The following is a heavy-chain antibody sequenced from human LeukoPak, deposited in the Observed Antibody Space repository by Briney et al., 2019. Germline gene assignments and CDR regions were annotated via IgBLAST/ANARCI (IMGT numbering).Heavy chain of an antibody. J-gene: IGHJ4*02. D-gene: IGHD3-9*01. V-gene: IGHV3-7*03. Sequence: GGSLRLSCAASGFTFSNYWMSWVRQAPGKGLEWVANIKQDGSEKYHVDSVKGRFTISRDNAKNSLYLQMNSLRAEDTAMYYCARAPVDPPNYWGQGTLVTVSS. CDR3: ARAPVDPPNY. CDR2: IKQDGSEK. CDR1: GFTFSNYW.